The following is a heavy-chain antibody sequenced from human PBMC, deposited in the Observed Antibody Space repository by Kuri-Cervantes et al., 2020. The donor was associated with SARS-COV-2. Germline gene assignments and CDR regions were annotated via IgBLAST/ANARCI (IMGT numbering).Heavy chain of an antibody. D-gene: IGHD7-27*01. CDR3: AKALGNYYYYGMDV. CDR1: GFTFSSYG. CDR2: ISYDVSNK. V-gene: IGHV3-30*18. J-gene: IGHJ6*02. Sequence: GGSLRLSCAASGFTFSSYGMHWVRQAPGKGLEWVAVISYDVSNKYYADSVKGRFTISRDNSKNTLYLQMNSLRAEDTSVYYCAKALGNYYYYGMDVWGQGTTVTVSS.